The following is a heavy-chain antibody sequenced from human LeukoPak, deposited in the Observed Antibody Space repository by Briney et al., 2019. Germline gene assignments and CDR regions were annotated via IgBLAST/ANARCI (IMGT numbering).Heavy chain of an antibody. Sequence: PGGSLRLSCVGSGFIFSNAWMSWVRQSPGKGLEWVGRIKTETDGGTIDYAATVKGRFTISRDDSKNALYPQMNSLKTEDTAVYYCTTPQLWLRGALGYWGQGTLVTVTS. CDR2: IKTETDGGTI. D-gene: IGHD5-18*01. CDR3: TTPQLWLRGALGY. J-gene: IGHJ4*02. CDR1: GFIFSNAW. V-gene: IGHV3-15*01.